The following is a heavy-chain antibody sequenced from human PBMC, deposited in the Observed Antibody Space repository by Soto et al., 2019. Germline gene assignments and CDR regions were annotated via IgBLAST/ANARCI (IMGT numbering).Heavy chain of an antibody. CDR1: GFTFSTTG. J-gene: IGHJ4*02. CDR3: TTATARHCSNDACPAAE. Sequence: EVQLLESGGGLVQPGGSLRLSCATSGFTFSTTGMLWLRQPPGKGLEWVSAIGPNPSNTKYTDSVKGRFTISRDNSKNMVFLQMTSLGAEDTALYYCTTATARHCSNDACPAAEWGQGTLITVSS. CDR2: IGPNPSNT. V-gene: IGHV3-23*01. D-gene: IGHD2-8*01.